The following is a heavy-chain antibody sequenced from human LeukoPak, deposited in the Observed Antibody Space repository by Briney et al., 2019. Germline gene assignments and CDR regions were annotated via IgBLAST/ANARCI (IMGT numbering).Heavy chain of an antibody. CDR1: GYTFTTYN. CDR2: ISADNGNT. D-gene: IGHD6-13*01. V-gene: IGHV1-18*01. Sequence: ASVKVSCKASGYTFTTYNINWVRQAPGQGLEWMGWISADNGNTNYAQKLQGRVTMTTDTSTSTTYMELRSLRSDDTAVYYCARVQSSSWGYAFDIWGQGTMVTVSS. J-gene: IGHJ3*02. CDR3: ARVQSSSWGYAFDI.